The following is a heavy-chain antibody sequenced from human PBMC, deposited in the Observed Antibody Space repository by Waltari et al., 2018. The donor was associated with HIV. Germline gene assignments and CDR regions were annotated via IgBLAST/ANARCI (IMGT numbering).Heavy chain of an antibody. J-gene: IGHJ6*02. D-gene: IGHD6-13*01. CDR2: ISSSSYI. CDR1: GFTFSSYS. CDR3: ARDLETAAGGVYYYYGMDV. Sequence: EVQLVESGGGLVKPGGSLRLSCAASGFTFSSYSMNWVRQAPGKGLEWVSSISSSSYIYYADSVKGRFTISRDNAKNSLYLQMNSLRAEDTAVYYCARDLETAAGGVYYYYGMDVWGQGTTVTVSS. V-gene: IGHV3-21*01.